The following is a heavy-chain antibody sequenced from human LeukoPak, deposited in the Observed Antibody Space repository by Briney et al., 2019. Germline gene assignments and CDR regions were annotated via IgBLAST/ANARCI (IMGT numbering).Heavy chain of an antibody. CDR2: ISYSGST. CDR1: GVSIVRHY. CDR3: ARGPTTDYFDL. J-gene: IGHJ4*02. D-gene: IGHD4-17*01. V-gene: IGHV4-59*08. Sequence: RSSETLSLTCTVSGVSIVRHYWIWIRQPPGKGLEWIGHISYSGSTNYNPSLKSRVTISVDMSKNQFSLKLSSVTAADTAIYYCARGPTTDYFDLWGQGTLVTVSS.